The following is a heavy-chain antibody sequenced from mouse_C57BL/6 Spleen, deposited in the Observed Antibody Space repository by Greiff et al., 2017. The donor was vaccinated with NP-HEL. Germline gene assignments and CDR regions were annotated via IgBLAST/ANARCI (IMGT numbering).Heavy chain of an antibody. CDR1: GYTFTSYW. CDR3: ARQAMVTTLPFAY. D-gene: IGHD2-2*01. CDR2: IDPNSGGT. V-gene: IGHV1-72*01. J-gene: IGHJ3*01. Sequence: QVHVKQPGAELVKPGASVKLSCKASGYTFTSYWMHWVKQRPGRGLEWIGRIDPNSGGTKYNEKFKSKATLTVDKPSSTAYMQLSSLTSEDSAVYECARQAMVTTLPFAYWGQGTLVTVSA.